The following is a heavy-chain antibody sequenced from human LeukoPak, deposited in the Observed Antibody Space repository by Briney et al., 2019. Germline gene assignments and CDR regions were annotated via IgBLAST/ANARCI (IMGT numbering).Heavy chain of an antibody. V-gene: IGHV3-7*01. Sequence: PGGSLRLSCAASGFTFSSSWMSWVRQAPGKGLEWVAIIRQDGSEKYYVDSVKGRFTISRDNAKNSLYLQMNSLRAEDTAVYYCAELGITMIGGVWGKGTTVTISS. D-gene: IGHD3-10*02. J-gene: IGHJ6*04. CDR2: IRQDGSEK. CDR1: GFTFSSSW. CDR3: AELGITMIGGV.